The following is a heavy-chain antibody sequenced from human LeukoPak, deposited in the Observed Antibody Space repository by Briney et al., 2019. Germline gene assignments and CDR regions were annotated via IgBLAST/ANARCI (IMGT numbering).Heavy chain of an antibody. CDR3: ARDRYPLRSGPFDY. Sequence: GRSLRLSCAASGFTFSSYCMHWVRHAPGEGREWVAVIWYEGSNKYYADSVKERFTISRDNSKNTLYLQMNSLRAEDTAVYYCARDRYPLRSGPFDYWGQGTLVTVSS. D-gene: IGHD6-19*01. CDR1: GFTFSSYC. CDR2: IWYEGSNK. J-gene: IGHJ4*02. V-gene: IGHV3-33*01.